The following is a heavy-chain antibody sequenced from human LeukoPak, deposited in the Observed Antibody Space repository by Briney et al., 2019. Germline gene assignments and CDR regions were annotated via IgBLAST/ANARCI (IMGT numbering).Heavy chain of an antibody. CDR2: ISNDGSKK. J-gene: IGHJ4*02. V-gene: IGHV3-30*18. CDR1: GFTFSTCA. CDR3: ANNYDSSGYQNY. Sequence: PGGSLRLFCAASGFTFSTCAMHWVRQAPGKGREWVAVISNDGSKKYYADPVKGRFTISRDDSKNTLYQQMNSLKTEDTAVYYCANNYDSSGYQNYWGQGTLVTVSS. D-gene: IGHD3-22*01.